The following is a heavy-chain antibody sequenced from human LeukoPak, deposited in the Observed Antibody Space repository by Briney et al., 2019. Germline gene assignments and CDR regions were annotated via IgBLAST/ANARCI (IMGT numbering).Heavy chain of an antibody. CDR2: ISSNGGST. CDR1: GFTFSSYA. V-gene: IGHV3-64*02. Sequence: WGSLRLSCAASGFTFSSYAMHWVRQAPGKGLEYVSAISSNGGSTSYADSVKGRFTISRDNSKNTLYLQMGSLRGEDMAVYYCARDLALGGMDVWGQGTTVTVSS. CDR3: ARDLALGGMDV. J-gene: IGHJ6*02.